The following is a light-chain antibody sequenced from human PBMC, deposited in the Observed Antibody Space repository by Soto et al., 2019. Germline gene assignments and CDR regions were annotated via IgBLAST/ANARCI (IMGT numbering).Light chain of an antibody. CDR2: SNN. CDR1: SSNIGSNT. Sequence: QSVLTQPPSASGTPGQRVTISCSGSSSNIGSNTVNWYQQLPGPAPKLLIYSNNQRTSGVTDRFSGSKSGTSASLAISGLQSEDEADYYCAAWDDSLNGPVVFGGGTKLTVL. V-gene: IGLV1-44*01. J-gene: IGLJ2*01. CDR3: AAWDDSLNGPVV.